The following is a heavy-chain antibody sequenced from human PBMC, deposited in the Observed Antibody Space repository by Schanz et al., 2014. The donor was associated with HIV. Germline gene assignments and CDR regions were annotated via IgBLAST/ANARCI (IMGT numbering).Heavy chain of an antibody. J-gene: IGHJ4*02. V-gene: IGHV1-2*02. CDR1: GYIFTDYY. CDR3: TRVLQVAAAGDS. CDR2: INPKSGGA. D-gene: IGHD6-13*01. Sequence: QVQLVQSGAEVKKSGASVKVSCKTSGYIFTDYYVHWVRQAPGQGLEWLGWINPKSGGADNAQKFQGRVTMTRDTSSNTAYMELTRLRSDDTAVYFCTRVLQVAAAGDSWGQGTLVTVSS.